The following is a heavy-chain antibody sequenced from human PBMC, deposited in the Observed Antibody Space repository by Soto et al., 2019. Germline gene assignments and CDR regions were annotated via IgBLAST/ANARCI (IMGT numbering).Heavy chain of an antibody. CDR1: GGSISSGGYS. V-gene: IGHV4-30-2*01. CDR3: ARGQVVAAQH. J-gene: IGHJ4*02. D-gene: IGHD2-15*01. CDR2: IYHSGST. Sequence: QLQLQESGSGLVKPSQTLSLTCAVSGGSISSGGYSWSWIRQPPGKGLEWIGYIYHSGSTYYNPALKSPVPISVDTSKNQFSLKLSSVTAADTAVYYCARGQVVAAQHWGQGTLVTVSS.